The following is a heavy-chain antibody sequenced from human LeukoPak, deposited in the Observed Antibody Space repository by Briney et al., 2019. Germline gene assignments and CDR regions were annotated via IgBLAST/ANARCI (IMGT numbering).Heavy chain of an antibody. Sequence: ASVKVSCKASGFTFTSYDINWVRQATGQGLEWMGWMNPNSGNTGYAQKFQGRVTMTRNTSISTAYMELSSLRSEDTAVYYCARGYSGTHTPDYWGQGTLVTVSS. J-gene: IGHJ4*02. CDR2: MNPNSGNT. D-gene: IGHD5-12*01. V-gene: IGHV1-8*01. CDR3: ARGYSGTHTPDY. CDR1: GFTFTSYD.